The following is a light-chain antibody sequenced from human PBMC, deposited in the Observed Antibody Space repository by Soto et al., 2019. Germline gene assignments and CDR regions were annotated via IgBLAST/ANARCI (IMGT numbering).Light chain of an antibody. CDR3: QQSYSTPWT. V-gene: IGKV1-39*01. Sequence: DIQMTQPPSTLSASVGDRVTITCRASQTISTWLAWYQQKPGKVPKLLIYDASTLQSGVPSRFSGSGSGTDFTLTISSLQPEDFATYYCQQSYSTPWTFGQGTKVDIK. CDR1: QTISTW. J-gene: IGKJ1*01. CDR2: DAS.